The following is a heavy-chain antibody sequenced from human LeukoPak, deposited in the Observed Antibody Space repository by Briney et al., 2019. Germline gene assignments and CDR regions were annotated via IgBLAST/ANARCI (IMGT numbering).Heavy chain of an antibody. CDR2: ISSSSKYI. CDR1: GFTFSSYS. D-gene: IGHD3-22*01. V-gene: IGHV3-21*06. CDR3: AKGGYKYDSSGHNYLDY. J-gene: IGHJ4*02. Sequence: GGSLRLSCAASGFTFSSYSMNWVRQAPGKGLEWVSSISSSSKYIYYADSVKGRFTISRDNAKNTLYLQMNSLRAEDTAVYYCAKGGYKYDSSGHNYLDYWGQGTLVTVSS.